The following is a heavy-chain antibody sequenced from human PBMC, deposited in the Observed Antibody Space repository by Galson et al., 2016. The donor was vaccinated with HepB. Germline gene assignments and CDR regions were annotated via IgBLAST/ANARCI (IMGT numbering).Heavy chain of an antibody. CDR2: IDWDDDK. J-gene: IGHJ5*02. V-gene: IGHV2-70*11. CDR1: GFSFSASNTC. Sequence: PALVKPTQTLTLTCTFSGFSFSASNTCMNWIRQPPGKALEWLARIDWDDDKYYNISLKTRLTISKDTSKNQVVLTMTNMDPVDTATYYFARASVENGDYACGVWFDPWGHGTLVTVSS. CDR3: ARASVENGDYACGVWFDP. D-gene: IGHD4-17*01.